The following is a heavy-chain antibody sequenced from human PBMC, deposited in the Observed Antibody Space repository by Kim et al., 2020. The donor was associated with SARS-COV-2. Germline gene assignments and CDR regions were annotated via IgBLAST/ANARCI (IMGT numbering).Heavy chain of an antibody. CDR3: ARDGRGTYYDILTGSGAAFDI. CDR2: ISSSSSYI. D-gene: IGHD3-9*01. V-gene: IGHV3-21*01. CDR1: GFTFSSYS. Sequence: GGSLRLSCAASGFTFSSYSMNWVRQAPGKGLEWVSSISSSSSYIYYADSVKGRFTISRDNAKNSLYLQMNSLRAEDTAVYYCARDGRGTYYDILTGSGAAFDIWGQGTMVTVSS. J-gene: IGHJ3*02.